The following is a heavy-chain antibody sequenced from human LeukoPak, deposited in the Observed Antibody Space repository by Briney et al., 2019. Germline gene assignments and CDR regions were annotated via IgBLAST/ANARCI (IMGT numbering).Heavy chain of an antibody. Sequence: GGSLRLSCAASGFIFSAYTMKWVRRAPGKGLEWVSSISSGGTYIFYADPLKGRFTISRDNAKNSLYLQMNSLRVEDTAVYYCARGGRWLQISDYWGQGTLVTVSS. D-gene: IGHD5-24*01. CDR2: ISSGGTYI. CDR1: GFIFSAYT. J-gene: IGHJ4*02. CDR3: ARGGRWLQISDY. V-gene: IGHV3-21*01.